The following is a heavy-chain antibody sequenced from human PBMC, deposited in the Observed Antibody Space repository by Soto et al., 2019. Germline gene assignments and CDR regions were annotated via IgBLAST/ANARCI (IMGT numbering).Heavy chain of an antibody. D-gene: IGHD3-10*01. CDR3: AKDTNSGGPAPIDY. V-gene: IGHV3-9*01. CDR2: ISWNSNTM. J-gene: IGHJ4*02. CDR1: GFTFDDYA. Sequence: GGSLRLSCAASGFTFDDYAMHWVRQAPGKGLEWVSRISWNSNTMVYADSVKGRFTISRDSAENSLYLQMNSLRVEDTAMYYCAKDTNSGGPAPIDYWGQGTMVTVSS.